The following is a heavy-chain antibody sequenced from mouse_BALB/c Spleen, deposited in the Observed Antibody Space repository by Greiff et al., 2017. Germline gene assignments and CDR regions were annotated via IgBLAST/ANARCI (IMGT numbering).Heavy chain of an antibody. V-gene: IGHV2-9*02. Sequence: QVQLKESGPGLVAPSQSLSITCTVSGFSLTSYGVHWVRQPPGKGLEWLGVIWAGGSTNYNSALMSRLSISKDNSKSQVFLKMNSLQTDDTAMYYCARYGSSYDYAMDYWGQGTSVTVSS. D-gene: IGHD1-1*01. CDR1: GFSLTSYG. CDR3: ARYGSSYDYAMDY. J-gene: IGHJ4*01. CDR2: IWAGGST.